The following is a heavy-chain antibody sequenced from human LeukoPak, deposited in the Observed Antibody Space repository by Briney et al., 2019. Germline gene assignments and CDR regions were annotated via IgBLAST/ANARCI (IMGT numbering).Heavy chain of an antibody. CDR2: ISIDGSEK. D-gene: IGHD5-12*01. J-gene: IGHJ4*02. CDR1: GFTFRNYG. V-gene: IGHV3-30*18. Sequence: PGGSLRLSCAASGFTFRNYGMHWVRQAPGKGLEWVAVISIDGSEKYYADSVKGRFTISRDNSKNTLYLQMNSLRGDDMAVYYCANPQSRGYDYLDYWGQGTLVTVSS. CDR3: ANPQSRGYDYLDY.